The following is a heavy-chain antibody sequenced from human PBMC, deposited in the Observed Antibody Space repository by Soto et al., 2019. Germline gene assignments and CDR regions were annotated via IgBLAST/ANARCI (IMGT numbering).Heavy chain of an antibody. CDR1: GFTFSSYE. D-gene: IGHD5-12*01. J-gene: IGHJ3*02. Sequence: HPGGSLRLSCAASGFTFSSYEMDWVRQAPGKGLEWVAYISSSGTILYGDSVKGRFTISRDNADNSLYLQMNSLTAEDTAVYYCTKEKSVMYSGYDAFDIWGRGXMVTISS. CDR3: TKEKSVMYSGYDAFDI. CDR2: ISSSGTI. V-gene: IGHV3-48*03.